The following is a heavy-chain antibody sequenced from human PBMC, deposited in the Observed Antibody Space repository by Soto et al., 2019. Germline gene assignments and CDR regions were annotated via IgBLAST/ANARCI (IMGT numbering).Heavy chain of an antibody. Sequence: PGGSLRLSCAASGFTFSSYATSWVRQAPGKGLEWVSAISGSGGSTYYADSVKGRFTISRDNSKNTLYLQMNSLRAEDTAVYYCAKVLRVGSTSLVGMDVWGQGTTVTVSS. J-gene: IGHJ6*02. CDR3: AKVLRVGSTSLVGMDV. CDR2: ISGSGGST. V-gene: IGHV3-23*01. CDR1: GFTFSSYA. D-gene: IGHD2-2*01.